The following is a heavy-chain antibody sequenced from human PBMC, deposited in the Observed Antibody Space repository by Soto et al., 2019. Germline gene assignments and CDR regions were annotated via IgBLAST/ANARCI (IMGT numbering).Heavy chain of an antibody. V-gene: IGHV3-21*01. J-gene: IGHJ4*02. CDR1: GITFGSYT. Sequence: EVQLVESGGGLVKPGGSLRLSCAGSGITFGSYTINWVRHAPGKGLEWVASISSSGSYTYYADSVKGRFTISRDNAKTSVFLEMSSLRVEDTAVYYCARVRCPNGVCYFRHWGQGTPVTVSS. D-gene: IGHD2-8*01. CDR2: ISSSGSYT. CDR3: ARVRCPNGVCYFRH.